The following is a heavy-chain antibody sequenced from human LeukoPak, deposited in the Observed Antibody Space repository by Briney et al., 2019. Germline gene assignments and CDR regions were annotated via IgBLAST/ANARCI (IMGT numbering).Heavy chain of an antibody. V-gene: IGHV3-9*01. J-gene: IGHJ4*02. CDR3: AKGALRFLEWLSPDFDY. Sequence: LRLSCAASGFTFDDYAMHWVRQAPGKGLEWVSGISWNSGSIGYADSVKGRFTISRDNAKNSLYLQMNSLRAEDTALYYCAKGALRFLEWLSPDFDYWGQGTLVTVSS. CDR2: ISWNSGSI. CDR1: GFTFDDYA. D-gene: IGHD3-3*01.